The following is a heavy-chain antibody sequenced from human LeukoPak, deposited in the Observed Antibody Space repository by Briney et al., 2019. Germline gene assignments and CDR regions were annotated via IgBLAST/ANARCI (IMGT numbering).Heavy chain of an antibody. CDR3: ARDLDGMDV. CDR2: INPKSGGT. J-gene: IGHJ6*02. CDR1: GYTXTGYY. Sequence: GASVKVSFKASGYTXTGYYMNXVRXXPGQGLEWMGWINPKSGGTDYAQKFQGRVTMTRDTSISTAYMELSRLRSDDTAVYYCARDLDGMDVWGQGTTVTVSS. D-gene: IGHD3-16*01. V-gene: IGHV1-2*02.